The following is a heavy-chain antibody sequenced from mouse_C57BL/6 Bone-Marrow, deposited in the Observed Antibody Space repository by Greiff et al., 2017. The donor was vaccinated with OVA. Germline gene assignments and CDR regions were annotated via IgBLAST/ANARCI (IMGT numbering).Heavy chain of an antibody. CDR1: GYAFSSSW. CDR3: GRLRVGRSVAMDY. V-gene: IGHV1-82*01. Sequence: QVQLKQSGPELVKPGASVKISCKASGYAFSSSWMNWVKQRPGKGLEWIGRIYPGDGDTNYNGKFKGKATLTADKSSSTAYMQLSSLTSEDSAVYFGGRLRVGRSVAMDYWGQGTSVTVSS. CDR2: IYPGDGDT. J-gene: IGHJ4*01. D-gene: IGHD4-1*01.